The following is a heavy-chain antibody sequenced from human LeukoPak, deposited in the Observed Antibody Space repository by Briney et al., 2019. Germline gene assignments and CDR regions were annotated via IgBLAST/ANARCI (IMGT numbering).Heavy chain of an antibody. CDR3: ARGPFWVKSRSSSSMNYYYYMDV. D-gene: IGHD6-6*01. J-gene: IGHJ6*03. V-gene: IGHV1-8*01. Sequence: ASVKVSCKASGYTFTSYDINWVRQATGQGLEWMGWMNPNSGNTGYAQKFQGRVTMTRNTSISTAYMELSSLRSEDTAVYYCARGPFWVKSRSSSSMNYYYYMDVWGKGTTVTVSS. CDR2: MNPNSGNT. CDR1: GYTFTSYD.